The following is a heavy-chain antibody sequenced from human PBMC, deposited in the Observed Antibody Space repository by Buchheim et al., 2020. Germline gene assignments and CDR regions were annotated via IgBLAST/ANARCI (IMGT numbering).Heavy chain of an antibody. CDR2: IYHSGST. V-gene: IGHV4-4*02. Sequence: QVQLQESGPGLVKPSGTLSLTCAVSGGSISSSNWWSWVRQPPGKGLEWIGEIYHSGSTNYNPSLKSRVTISVDKSKNQFSLKLSSVTAADTAVDYFARGGYLGYCSSTSCSGPFDYWGQGTL. CDR3: ARGGYLGYCSSTSCSGPFDY. J-gene: IGHJ4*02. D-gene: IGHD2-2*01. CDR1: GGSISSSNW.